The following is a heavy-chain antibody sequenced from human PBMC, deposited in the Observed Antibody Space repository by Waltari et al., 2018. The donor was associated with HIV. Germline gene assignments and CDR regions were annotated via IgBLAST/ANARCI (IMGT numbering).Heavy chain of an antibody. V-gene: IGHV3-11*05. CDR3: ARDLGDNGDYLFDY. CDR1: GFPFSDYS. CDR2: ISSSSDYT. J-gene: IGHJ4*02. Sequence: QVQLVESGGGLVKPGGSLRLPCAASGFPFSDYSMSWIRQAPGKGLEWVSYISSSSDYTNYADSVKGRFTISRDNAKNSLYLQMNSLRAEDTAVYYCARDLGDNGDYLFDYWGQGTLVTVSS. D-gene: IGHD4-17*01.